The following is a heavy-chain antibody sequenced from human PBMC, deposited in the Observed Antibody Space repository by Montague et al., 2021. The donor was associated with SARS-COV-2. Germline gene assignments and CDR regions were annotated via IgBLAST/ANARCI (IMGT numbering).Heavy chain of an antibody. Sequence: QSGAEVKKPGESLKISCKASGYSFSGYWVAWVRQMPGKDLEWMGIIYPDDSDTRYSPPFQGQVTISADKSTNTAYLQWSSLKASDTAMYYCARHRVRLDRGTYYYYAMDVWGQGTTVTVSS. CDR1: GYSFSGYW. CDR2: IYPDDSDT. CDR3: ARHRVRLDRGTYYYYAMDV. J-gene: IGHJ6*02. V-gene: IGHV5-51*01. D-gene: IGHD3-10*01.